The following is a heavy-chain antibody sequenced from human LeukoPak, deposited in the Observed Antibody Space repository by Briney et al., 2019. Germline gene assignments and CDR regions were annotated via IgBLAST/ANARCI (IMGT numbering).Heavy chain of an antibody. Sequence: PSETLSLTCTVSGGSISSGDYYWSWIRQPPGKGLEWIGSIYYSGSTYYNPSLKSRVTISVDTSKNQFSLKLSSVTAADTAVYYCARPSDILTGYYAFDYWGQGTLVTVSS. CDR2: IYYSGST. CDR3: ARPSDILTGYYAFDY. D-gene: IGHD3-9*01. J-gene: IGHJ4*02. CDR1: GGSISSGDYY. V-gene: IGHV4-39*01.